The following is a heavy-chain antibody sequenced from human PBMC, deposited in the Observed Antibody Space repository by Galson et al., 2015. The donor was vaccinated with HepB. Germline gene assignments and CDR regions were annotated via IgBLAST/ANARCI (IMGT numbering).Heavy chain of an antibody. CDR3: ARIGPYGSGRYSDY. D-gene: IGHD3-10*01. CDR1: GFSLSTSGMC. V-gene: IGHV2-70*11. J-gene: IGHJ4*02. CDR2: IDWDDDK. Sequence: ALVKPTQTLTLTCTFSGFSLSTSGMCVSWIRQPPGKALEWLARIDWDDDKYYSTSLKTRLTISKDTSENQVVLTMTNMDPVDTATYYCARIGPYGSGRYSDYWDQGTLVTVSS.